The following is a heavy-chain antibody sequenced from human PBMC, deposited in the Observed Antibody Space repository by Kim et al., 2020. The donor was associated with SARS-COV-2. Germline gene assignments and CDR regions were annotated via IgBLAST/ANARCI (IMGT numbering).Heavy chain of an antibody. J-gene: IGHJ4*02. V-gene: IGHV3-23*01. CDR3: AKDKWGAAGNFDY. D-gene: IGHD6-13*01. Sequence: VRGRFTNSRDNSNNTLYLQLNSLRAEDTAVYYCAKDKWGAAGNFDYWGQGTLVTVSS.